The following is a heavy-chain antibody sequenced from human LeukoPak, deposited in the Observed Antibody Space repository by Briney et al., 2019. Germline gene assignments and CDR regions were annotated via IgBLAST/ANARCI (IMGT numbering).Heavy chain of an antibody. CDR2: IKGDESAR. CDR1: GFTFSTYW. Sequence: PGGSLRLSCAASGFTFSTYWMAWVRQAPGKGLEWVANIKGDESARHQADSVKGRFTISRDNAQNSVYLQMSSLRGEDTAVYYCARDVGGSLDYWGQGNMVPVSS. D-gene: IGHD1-26*01. V-gene: IGHV3-7*01. J-gene: IGHJ4*02. CDR3: ARDVGGSLDY.